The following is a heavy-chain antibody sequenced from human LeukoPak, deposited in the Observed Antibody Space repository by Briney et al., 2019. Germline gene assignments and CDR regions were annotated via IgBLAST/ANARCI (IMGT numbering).Heavy chain of an antibody. D-gene: IGHD3-22*01. CDR1: GGSISSGGYY. CDR3: ARVPVVTTDYFDY. CDR2: IYYSGST. V-gene: IGHV4-31*03. Sequence: SETLSLTCTVSGGSISSGGYYWSWIRQHPGKGLEWVGYIYYSGSTYYNPSLKSRVTISVDTSKNQFSLKLSSVTAADTAVYYCARVPVVTTDYFDYWGQGTLVTVSS. J-gene: IGHJ4*02.